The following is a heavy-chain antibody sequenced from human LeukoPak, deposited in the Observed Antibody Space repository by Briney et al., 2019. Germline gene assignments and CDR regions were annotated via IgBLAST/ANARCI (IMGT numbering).Heavy chain of an antibody. CDR3: ARDRGGSYMYLQH. Sequence: GSLRLSCAASGFTFDDYGMSWVRQAPGKGLGWVSGINWDGGSTGHADSVTGRFTISRDNVKHSLFLQMNSLRAEDTALYYCARDRGGSYMYLQHWGQGTLVTVSS. V-gene: IGHV3-20*04. CDR2: INWDGGST. D-gene: IGHD1-26*01. CDR1: GFTFDDYG. J-gene: IGHJ1*01.